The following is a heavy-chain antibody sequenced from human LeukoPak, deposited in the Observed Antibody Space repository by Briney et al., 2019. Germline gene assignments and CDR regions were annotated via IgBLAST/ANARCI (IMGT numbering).Heavy chain of an antibody. J-gene: IGHJ4*02. Sequence: ASVNVSCKASGYTYTSYGISWVRQAPGQGLEWMGWISAYNGNTNYAQKLQGRVTMTTDTSTSTAYMELRSLRSDDTAVYYCARDSIAARAFDYWGQGTLVTVSS. CDR3: ARDSIAARAFDY. CDR2: ISAYNGNT. D-gene: IGHD6-6*01. CDR1: GYTYTSYG. V-gene: IGHV1-18*01.